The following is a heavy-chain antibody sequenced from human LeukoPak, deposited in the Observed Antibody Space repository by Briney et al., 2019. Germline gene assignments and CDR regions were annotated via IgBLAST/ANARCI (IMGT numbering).Heavy chain of an antibody. CDR2: ISSSSSYI. V-gene: IGHV3-21*01. CDR1: GFTFSTYS. Sequence: GGSLRLSCAASGFTFSTYSMNWVRQAPGKGLEWVSSISSSSSYIYYADSVKGRFTISRDSAKNSLYQQMNSLRAEDTALYYCARLRTTGTFDYWGQGTLVTVSS. CDR3: ARLRTTGTFDY. D-gene: IGHD1-1*01. J-gene: IGHJ4*02.